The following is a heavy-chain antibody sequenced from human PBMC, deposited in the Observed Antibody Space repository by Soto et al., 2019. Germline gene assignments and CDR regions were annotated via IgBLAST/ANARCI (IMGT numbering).Heavy chain of an antibody. CDR3: ARVGATPNWFDP. D-gene: IGHD1-26*01. Sequence: PSETLSLTCTVSGGSISSYYWSWIRQPPGKGLEWIGYIYYSGSTNYNPSLKSRVTISVDTSKNQFSLKLSSVTAADTAVYYCARVGATPNWFDPWGQGTLVTVS. CDR1: GGSISSYY. V-gene: IGHV4-59*01. CDR2: IYYSGST. J-gene: IGHJ5*02.